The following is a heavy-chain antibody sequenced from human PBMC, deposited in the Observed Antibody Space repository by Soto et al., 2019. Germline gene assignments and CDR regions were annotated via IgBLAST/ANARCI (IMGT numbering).Heavy chain of an antibody. D-gene: IGHD3-22*01. CDR1: GGTFSRHA. V-gene: IGHV1-69*01. CDR2: SIPIFGTA. J-gene: IGHJ4*02. CDR3: ARGWGYDSNDYYYAY. Sequence: QVQLVQSGAEVRKPGSSVKVSCKASGGTFSRHAISWVRQAPGQGLEWMGGSIPIFGTANHAQKFPGRVTIIADESTSTVYMELSSLRSEDTAMYYCARGWGYDSNDYYYAYWGQGTLVIVSS.